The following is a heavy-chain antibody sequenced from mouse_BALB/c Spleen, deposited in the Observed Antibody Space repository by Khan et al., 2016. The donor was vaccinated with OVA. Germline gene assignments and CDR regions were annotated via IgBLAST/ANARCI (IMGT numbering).Heavy chain of an antibody. Sequence: QVQLQQPGAELVRPGASVKLSCKASGYTFTSYWMNWVKQRPGQGLEWIGMIDPSDSETHYNQMFKDKATLTVDKSSSTAYMQLSSLTSADSAVYYGARGDGNALYWYFDVWGAGTPVTVSS. V-gene: IGHV1-61*01. D-gene: IGHD2-1*01. J-gene: IGHJ1*01. CDR3: ARGDGNALYWYFDV. CDR1: GYTFTSYW. CDR2: IDPSDSET.